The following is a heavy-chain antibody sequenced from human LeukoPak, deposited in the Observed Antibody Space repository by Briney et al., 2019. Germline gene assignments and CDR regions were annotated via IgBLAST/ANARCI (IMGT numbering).Heavy chain of an antibody. Sequence: SETLSLTCTVSGYSISSGYYWGWIRQPPGKGLEWIGSIYHSGSTYYNPSLKSRVTISVDTSKNQFSLKLSSVTAADTAVYYCARGGGDCSSTSCYRHYYYYYVDVWGKGTTVTASS. CDR1: GYSISSGYY. CDR3: ARGGGDCSSTSCYRHYYYYYVDV. D-gene: IGHD2-2*01. J-gene: IGHJ6*03. CDR2: IYHSGST. V-gene: IGHV4-38-2*02.